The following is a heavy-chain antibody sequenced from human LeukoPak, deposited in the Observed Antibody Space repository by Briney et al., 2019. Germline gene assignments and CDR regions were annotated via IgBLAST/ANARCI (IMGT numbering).Heavy chain of an antibody. CDR1: GFTFSRTW. CDR3: ARDWHYAMDV. J-gene: IGHJ6*02. CDR2: INSDGSST. V-gene: IGHV3-74*01. Sequence: QPGGSLRLSCAASGFTFSRTWMYWVRQAPGKGLVWVSRINSDGSSTTYADSVKGRFTTSRDNAKNTAYLQMNSLRGEDTAVYFCARDWHYAMDVWGQGTTVTVSS.